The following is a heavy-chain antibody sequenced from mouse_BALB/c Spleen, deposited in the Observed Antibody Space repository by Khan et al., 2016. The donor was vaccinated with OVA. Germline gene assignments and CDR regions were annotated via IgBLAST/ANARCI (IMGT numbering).Heavy chain of an antibody. Sequence: QIQLVQSGPELKKPGETVKISCKASGYTFTNYGMNWVKQAPGKALKWMGWISTYTGEPTYADDFKGRFAFSLDTSASTAYLQINNLKIEDTATYYCARPPHFSYVLVYWGQGTSVTVSS. V-gene: IGHV9-3-1*01. CDR2: ISTYTGEP. CDR3: ARPPHFSYVLVY. CDR1: GYTFTNYG. J-gene: IGHJ4*01.